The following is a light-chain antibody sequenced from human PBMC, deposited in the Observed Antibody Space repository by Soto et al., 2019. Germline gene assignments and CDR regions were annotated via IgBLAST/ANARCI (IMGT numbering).Light chain of an antibody. Sequence: QSVLTQPPSASGTPGQRVTISCSGSSSNIGSHTVSWFQQLPGTAPKLLIYSNDQRPSGVPDRFSGSKSGTSASLAISGLQSEDEADYYCSAWDDSPNGVVFGGGTKLTVL. CDR1: SSNIGSHT. CDR3: SAWDDSPNGVV. V-gene: IGLV1-44*01. CDR2: SND. J-gene: IGLJ2*01.